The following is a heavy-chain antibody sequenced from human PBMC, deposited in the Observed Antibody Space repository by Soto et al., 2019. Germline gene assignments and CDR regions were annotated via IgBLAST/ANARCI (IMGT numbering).Heavy chain of an antibody. CDR3: AKDRHYPRDYFHY. CDR1: GFTFSSSA. CDR2: VSANGQGI. V-gene: IGHV3-23*01. D-gene: IGHD3-10*01. Sequence: GGSLRLSCAASGFTFSSSAISWVRQAPGKGLEWVSAVSANGQGIYYADSVRGRFTISRDNSKNTVFLHMESLSAEDTAVYYCAKDRHYPRDYFHYWGKGTLVTVSS. J-gene: IGHJ4*02.